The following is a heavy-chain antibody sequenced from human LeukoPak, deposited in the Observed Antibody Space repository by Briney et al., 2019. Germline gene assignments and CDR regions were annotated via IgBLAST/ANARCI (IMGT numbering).Heavy chain of an antibody. CDR3: ARGDGYEDY. J-gene: IGHJ4*02. V-gene: IGHV3-64*04. D-gene: IGHD5-12*01. CDR2: INTNGANT. Sequence: GGSLRLSCTASGFTFKSYAMHWVRQAPGKGLEYVSSINTNGANTYYADSVKGRFTISRDNSRNTVYVQMNSLAPEDTAVYYCARGDGYEDYWGQGTLVTVSS. CDR1: GFTFKSYA.